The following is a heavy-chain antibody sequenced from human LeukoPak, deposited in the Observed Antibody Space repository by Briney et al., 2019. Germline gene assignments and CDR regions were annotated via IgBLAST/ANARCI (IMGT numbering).Heavy chain of an antibody. Sequence: SQTLSLTCTVSGGSISSGGYYWSWIRQHPGKGLEWIGYIYYSGSTYYNPSLKSRVTISVDTSKNQFSLKLSSVTAADTAVYYCARESEVVGDWFDPWGQGTLVTVSS. CDR1: GGSISSGGYY. CDR2: IYYSGST. CDR3: ARESEVVGDWFDP. D-gene: IGHD3-22*01. J-gene: IGHJ5*02. V-gene: IGHV4-31*03.